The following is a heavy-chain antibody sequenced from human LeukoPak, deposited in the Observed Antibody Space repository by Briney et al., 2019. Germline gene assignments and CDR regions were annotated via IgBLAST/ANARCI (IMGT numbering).Heavy chain of an antibody. CDR2: ISGSGGST. J-gene: IGHJ4*02. D-gene: IGHD2-21*02. Sequence: GGSLRLSCAASGFTFSDYAMSWVRQAPGKGLEWVSSISGSGGSTYYADSVKGRFTISRDSSKNTLHLQMNSLRAEDTAVYYCASRARYCGGDCYPIWGQGTLVTVSS. CDR3: ASRARYCGGDCYPI. V-gene: IGHV3-23*01. CDR1: GFTFSDYA.